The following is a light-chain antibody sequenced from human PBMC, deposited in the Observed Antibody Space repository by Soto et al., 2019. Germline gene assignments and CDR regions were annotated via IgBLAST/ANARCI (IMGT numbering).Light chain of an antibody. CDR2: DAS. CDR3: QQYNNWPPGT. CDR1: QSVSSN. V-gene: IGKV3-15*01. J-gene: IGKJ1*01. Sequence: EMVMTQSPATLSVSPGERATLSCRASQSVSSNLAWYQQKPGQAPRLLIYDASTRATGIPARFSGSGSGIEFTLTISSLQSEDFAVYYCQQYNNWPPGTFGQGPKVEIK.